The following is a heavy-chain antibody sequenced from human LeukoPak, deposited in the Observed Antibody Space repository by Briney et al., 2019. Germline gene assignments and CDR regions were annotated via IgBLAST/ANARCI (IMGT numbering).Heavy chain of an antibody. D-gene: IGHD2-15*01. CDR1: GYTFTSYD. J-gene: IGHJ4*02. V-gene: IGHV1-8*01. Sequence: GASVKVSCKASGYTFTSYDINWVRQATGQGLEWMGWMNPNSGNTGYAQKFQGRVTMTRNTSISTAYMELSRLRSDDTAVFYCARSKKFCRGGSCDFDYWGQGTLLTVSS. CDR3: ARSKKFCRGGSCDFDY. CDR2: MNPNSGNT.